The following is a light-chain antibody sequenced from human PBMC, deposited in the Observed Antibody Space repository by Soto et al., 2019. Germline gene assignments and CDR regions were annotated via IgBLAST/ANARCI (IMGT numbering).Light chain of an antibody. J-gene: IGKJ2*01. CDR2: AAS. Sequence: EIVLTQSPGTLSLSPGERATLSCRASQSVSSSYLAWYQQKPGQAPRLLFYAASGRATGIPDRFSGSGSGTDFTLTISRLEPEDFAVYYCQQYGSSPPYTFGQGTKLEIK. CDR3: QQYGSSPPYT. V-gene: IGKV3-20*01. CDR1: QSVSSSY.